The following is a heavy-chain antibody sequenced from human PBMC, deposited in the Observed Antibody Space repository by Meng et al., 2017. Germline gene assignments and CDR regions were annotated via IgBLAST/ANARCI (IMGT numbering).Heavy chain of an antibody. Sequence: QVQLGGSGGGVVQPGRSLRLSCAASGFTFSSYAMHWVRQAPGKGLEWVAVISYDGSNKYYADSVKGRFTISRDNSKNTLYLQMNSLRAEDTAVYYCARGQNWNYFGFFDYWGQGTLVTASS. J-gene: IGHJ4*02. D-gene: IGHD1-7*01. CDR2: ISYDGSNK. CDR3: ARGQNWNYFGFFDY. V-gene: IGHV3-30*01. CDR1: GFTFSSYA.